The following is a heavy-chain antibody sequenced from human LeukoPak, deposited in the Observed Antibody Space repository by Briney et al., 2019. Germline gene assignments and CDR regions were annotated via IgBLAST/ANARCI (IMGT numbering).Heavy chain of an antibody. Sequence: ASVKVSCKASGYTFTSYYMHWVRQAPGQGLEWMGMINPSGGSTSYAQKFQGRVTITADESTSTAYMELSSLRSEDTAVYYCARGSIGDGYNLAVYYYYMDVWGRGTTVTISS. CDR1: GYTFTSYY. V-gene: IGHV1-46*01. CDR3: ARGSIGDGYNLAVYYYYMDV. J-gene: IGHJ6*03. D-gene: IGHD5-24*01. CDR2: INPSGGST.